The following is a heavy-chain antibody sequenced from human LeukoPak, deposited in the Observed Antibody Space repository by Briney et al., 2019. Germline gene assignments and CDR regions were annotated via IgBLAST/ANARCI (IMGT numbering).Heavy chain of an antibody. CDR2: ISSSSSYI. J-gene: IGHJ4*02. CDR1: GFTFSSYS. V-gene: IGHV3-21*01. CDR3: AREAYGGAFDY. D-gene: IGHD4-23*01. Sequence: GGTLRLSCAASGFTFSSYSMNWVRQAPGKGLEWVSSISSSSSYIYYADSVKGRFTISRDNAKNSLHLQMNSLRAEDTAVYYCAREAYGGAFDYWGQGTLVTVSS.